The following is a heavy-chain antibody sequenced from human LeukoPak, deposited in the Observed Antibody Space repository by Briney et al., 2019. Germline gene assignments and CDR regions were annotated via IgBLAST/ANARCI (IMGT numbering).Heavy chain of an antibody. J-gene: IGHJ4*02. D-gene: IGHD3-10*01. CDR3: ARGRWVWFGESFVDY. CDR1: GFTFSSYA. CDR2: ISYDGSNK. Sequence: GGSLRLSCAASGFTFSSYAMHWVRQAPGKGLEWVAVISYDGSNKYYADSVKGRFAISRDNSKNTLYLQMNSLRAEDTAVYYCARGRWVWFGESFVDYWAREPWSPPPQ. V-gene: IGHV3-30*09.